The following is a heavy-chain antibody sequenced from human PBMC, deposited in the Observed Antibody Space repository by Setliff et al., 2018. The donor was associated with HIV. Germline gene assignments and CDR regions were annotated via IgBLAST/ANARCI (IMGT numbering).Heavy chain of an antibody. CDR2: ISVYNGNT. J-gene: IGHJ3*02. D-gene: IGHD4-17*01. Sequence: ASVKVSCKVSGFTLSEVSMHWVRQAPGKGLEWMGWISVYNGNTNYAQKFQNRVTMTTDTSTSTAYMELRSLRSDDTAVYYCARRSGMTTGAFDIWGQGTMVTVSS. CDR1: GFTLSEVS. V-gene: IGHV1-18*01. CDR3: ARRSGMTTGAFDI.